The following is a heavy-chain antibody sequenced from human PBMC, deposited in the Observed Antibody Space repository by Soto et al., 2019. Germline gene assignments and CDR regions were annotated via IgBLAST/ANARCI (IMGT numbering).Heavy chain of an antibody. J-gene: IGHJ4*02. Sequence: GGSLRLSCAASGFTFSNYAMVWVRQAPGKGLEWVSAISGSGGNTYYADSVKGRFTISRDNSKDTLFLQMNSLRAEDMAVFYCAKDKYSGSGSTSDFWGQGTLVTVSS. CDR3: AKDKYSGSGSTSDF. CDR2: ISGSGGNT. CDR1: GFTFSNYA. D-gene: IGHD3-10*01. V-gene: IGHV3-23*01.